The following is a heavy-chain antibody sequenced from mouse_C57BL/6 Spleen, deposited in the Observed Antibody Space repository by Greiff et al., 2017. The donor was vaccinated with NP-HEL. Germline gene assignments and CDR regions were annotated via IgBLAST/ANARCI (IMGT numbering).Heavy chain of an antibody. CDR2: INPGSGGT. J-gene: IGHJ4*01. D-gene: IGHD2-2*01. CDR1: GYAFTNYL. CDR3: ARGRSMVGYYAMDY. Sequence: VQLQQSGAELVRPGTSVKVSCKASGYAFTNYLIEWVKQRPGQGLEWIGVINPGSGGTNYNEKFKGKATLTADKSSSTAYMQLSSLTSEDSAVYFCARGRSMVGYYAMDYWGQGTSVTVSS. V-gene: IGHV1-54*01.